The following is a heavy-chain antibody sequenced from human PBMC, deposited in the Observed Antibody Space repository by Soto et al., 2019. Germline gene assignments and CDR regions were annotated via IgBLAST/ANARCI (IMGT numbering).Heavy chain of an antibody. Sequence: QVHVVQSGAEVKKPGSSVKVTCKAFGGTFNSFGSNWVRQAPGQGLGWMGGILPVFGTTKYAHKFRDRVTLAADGSPSTSYMELSSLTSDDTAVYYWAIEVWGRGGYYLDSWGQGTMVTVSS. CDR2: ILPVFGTT. D-gene: IGHD7-27*01. CDR3: AIEVWGRGGYYLDS. V-gene: IGHV1-69*01. CDR1: GGTFNSFG. J-gene: IGHJ4*02.